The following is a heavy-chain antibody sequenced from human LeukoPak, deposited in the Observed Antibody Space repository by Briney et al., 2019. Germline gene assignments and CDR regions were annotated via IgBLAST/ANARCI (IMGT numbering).Heavy chain of an antibody. CDR2: INPNSGGT. Sequence: VASVKVSCKASGYTFTGYYMHWVRQAPGRGLEWMGRINPNSGGTNYAQKFQGRVTMTRDTSISTAYMELSRLRSDDTAVYYCARTRRRYYYDSSGYYDLGYWGQGTLVTVSS. J-gene: IGHJ4*02. CDR3: ARTRRRYYYDSSGYYDLGY. V-gene: IGHV1-2*06. CDR1: GYTFTGYY. D-gene: IGHD3-22*01.